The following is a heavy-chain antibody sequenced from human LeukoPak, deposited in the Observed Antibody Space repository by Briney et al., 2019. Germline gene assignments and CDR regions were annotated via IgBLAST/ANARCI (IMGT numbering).Heavy chain of an antibody. Sequence: SETLSLTCTVSGGSISDNYWSWIRQPPGKGLEWIGYAYYSGHTNYNSSLKSRVTKSLDTSKSQFSLRLSSVTAADTAVYFCARHPFSTPFDYWGPGTLVTVSS. CDR3: ARHPFSTPFDY. CDR1: GGSISDNY. V-gene: IGHV4-59*08. CDR2: AYYSGHT. J-gene: IGHJ4*02.